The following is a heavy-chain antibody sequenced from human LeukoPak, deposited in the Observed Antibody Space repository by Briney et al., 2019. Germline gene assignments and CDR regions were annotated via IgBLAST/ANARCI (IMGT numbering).Heavy chain of an antibody. CDR2: INHSGST. CDR1: GGSFSGYY. Sequence: SETLSLTCAVYGGSFSGYYWSWIRQPLGKGLEWIGEINHSGSTNYNPSLKSRVTISVDTSKNQFSLKLSSVTAADTAVYYCARGVQVPREWGQGTLVTVSS. J-gene: IGHJ4*02. D-gene: IGHD1-1*01. CDR3: ARGVQVPRE. V-gene: IGHV4-34*01.